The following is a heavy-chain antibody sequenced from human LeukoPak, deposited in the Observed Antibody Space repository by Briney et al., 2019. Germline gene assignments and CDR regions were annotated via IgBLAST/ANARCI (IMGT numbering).Heavy chain of an antibody. V-gene: IGHV3-64*01. CDR2: ISSNGRSI. D-gene: IGHD6-19*01. CDR3: ARDTCGCGSGWHLYWYFDL. CDR1: GFTFSDYA. J-gene: IGHJ2*01. Sequence: GGSLRLSCAASGFTFSDYAMHWVRQSPGKELEYVSAISSNGRSIHYANSVEGRFTISRDNSQNTLYLQMDSLRAEDMAVYYCARDTCGCGSGWHLYWYFDLWGRGTLVTVSS.